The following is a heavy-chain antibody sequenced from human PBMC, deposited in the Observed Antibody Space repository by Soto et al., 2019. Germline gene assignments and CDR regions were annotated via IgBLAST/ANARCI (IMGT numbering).Heavy chain of an antibody. D-gene: IGHD3-10*01. V-gene: IGHV1-69*06. CDR2: IIPIFGTA. J-gene: IGHJ6*02. Sequence: GASVKVSCKASGGTFSSYAISWVRQAPGQGLEWMGGIIPIFGTANYAQKFQGRVTITADKSTSTAYMELSSLRSEDTAVYYCARDGATKYYYGSGSQTYYYYGMDVWRQGTTVTVSS. CDR3: ARDGATKYYYGSGSQTYYYYGMDV. CDR1: GGTFSSYA.